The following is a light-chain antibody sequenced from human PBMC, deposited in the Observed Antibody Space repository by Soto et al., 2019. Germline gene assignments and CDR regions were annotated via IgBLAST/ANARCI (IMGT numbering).Light chain of an antibody. CDR1: QSVSSTY. CDR3: QQYGSSQPIT. J-gene: IGKJ5*01. Sequence: EIVLTHSPVTFSFSPGERAARSCRASQSVSSTYLAWYQQKPGQAPSFLIYGASTRANGIPDRFSGSGSGTDFTLTISRLETADFAAYYCQQYGSSQPITFGQGTRLEIK. V-gene: IGKV3-20*01. CDR2: GAS.